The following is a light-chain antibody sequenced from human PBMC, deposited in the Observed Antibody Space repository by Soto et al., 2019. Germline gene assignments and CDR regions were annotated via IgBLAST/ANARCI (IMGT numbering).Light chain of an antibody. CDR2: GVT. CDR3: SSYTSTSPLAV. V-gene: IGLV2-14*03. Sequence: QPVLTQPASVSGSPGQSITISCTGTSSDIGGYNYVSWYQHYPGKAPQLMIYGVTNRPSGVSNRFSGSKSGNTASLTISGLQAEDEADYYCSSYTSTSPLAVFGPGTKLTVL. CDR1: SSDIGGYNY. J-gene: IGLJ1*01.